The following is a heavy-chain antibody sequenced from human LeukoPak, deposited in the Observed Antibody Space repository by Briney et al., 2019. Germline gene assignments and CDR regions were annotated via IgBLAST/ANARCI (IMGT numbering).Heavy chain of an antibody. CDR1: GFTFSSYG. CDR3: AKGWGATNYYFDC. J-gene: IGHJ4*02. D-gene: IGHD1-26*01. Sequence: GRSLRLSCAASGFTFSSYGMHWVRQAPGKGLEWVAVIWYDGSDKYYADSVKGRFTISRNNSKNTLYLQMNSLRAEDTAVYYCAKGWGATNYYFDCWGQGTLVTVSS. V-gene: IGHV3-33*06. CDR2: IWYDGSDK.